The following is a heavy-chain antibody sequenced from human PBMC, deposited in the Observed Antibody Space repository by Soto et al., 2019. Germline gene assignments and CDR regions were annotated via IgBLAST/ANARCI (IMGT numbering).Heavy chain of an antibody. D-gene: IGHD6-6*01. J-gene: IGHJ4*02. V-gene: IGHV3-33*01. CDR3: ARGLRSVLDY. CDR1: GFTFSNFG. Sequence: GGSLRLSCVASGFTFSNFGMHWVRQAPGKGLEWVAVISNDENIKQYADSVRGRLAISRDNSKNTLYLQMTSLRAEDTAIYYCARGLRSVLDYWGQGTLVTVSS. CDR2: ISNDENIK.